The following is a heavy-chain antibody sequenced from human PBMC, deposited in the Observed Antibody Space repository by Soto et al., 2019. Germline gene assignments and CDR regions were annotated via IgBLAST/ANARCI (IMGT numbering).Heavy chain of an antibody. CDR3: SRDSTEHRVDY. Sequence: QLQLQESGPGLVKPSETLSLTSTVSGGSISSPSHYWGWIRQPPGQRPEWIGSIYYTGATYYNPSLRSRVTIFVVTSKNQFSLNLRSVTAADTAIYYCSRDSTEHRVDYWGQGTQVTVSS. V-gene: IGHV4-39*02. J-gene: IGHJ4*02. CDR1: GGSISSPSHY. CDR2: IYYTGAT.